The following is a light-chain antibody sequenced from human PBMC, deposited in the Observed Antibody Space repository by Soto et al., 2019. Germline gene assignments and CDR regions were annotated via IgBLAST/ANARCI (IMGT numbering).Light chain of an antibody. CDR2: DAF. V-gene: IGKV3-11*01. CDR3: HQRRQWPLT. CDR1: QSVSTY. J-gene: IGKJ4*01. Sequence: EIVLTQSPATLSLSPGERATLSCRASQSVSTYLAWYQQKPGQAPRLLIYDAFNRATGVPARFRGSGSGTDFTLTISGLEPEDFSVYYCHQRRQWPLTFGGGTKVEI.